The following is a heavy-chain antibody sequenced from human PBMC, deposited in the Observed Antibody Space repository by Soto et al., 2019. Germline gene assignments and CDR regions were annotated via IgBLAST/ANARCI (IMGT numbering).Heavy chain of an antibody. Sequence: PSETLSLTCTVSGGSISSYYWSWIRQLPGKGLEWIGYIYYSGSTNYNPSLKSRVTISVDTSKNQFSLKLSSVTAADTAVYYCARVTYYYDSSGYYLYYFDYWGQGTPVTVSS. V-gene: IGHV4-59*01. CDR2: IYYSGST. CDR3: ARVTYYYDSSGYYLYYFDY. D-gene: IGHD3-22*01. CDR1: GGSISSYY. J-gene: IGHJ4*02.